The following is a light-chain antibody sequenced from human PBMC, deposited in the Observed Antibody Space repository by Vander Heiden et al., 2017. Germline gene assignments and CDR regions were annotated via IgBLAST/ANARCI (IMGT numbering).Light chain of an antibody. V-gene: IGLV2-14*03. CDR2: DVS. CDR1: SSDVGGYNY. Sequence: ALTQPASVSGSPGPSITISRTGTSSDVGGYNYVSWYQQHPGKAPKVMIYDVSKRPSGVSNRFSGSKSGNTASLTISGLQAEDEADYYCTSYTSRTTWVFGGGTKLTVL. CDR3: TSYTSRTTWV. J-gene: IGLJ2*01.